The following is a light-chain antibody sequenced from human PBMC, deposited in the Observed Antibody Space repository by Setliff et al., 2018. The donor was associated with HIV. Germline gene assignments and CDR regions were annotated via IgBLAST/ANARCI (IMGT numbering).Light chain of an antibody. J-gene: IGLJ2*01. CDR2: DVT. CDR1: STDVGDYQS. Sequence: QSARTQHASVSGSPGQSITISCTGSSTDVGDYQSVSWYQQHPGEVPKLMIYDVTKRPSGVSDRFSVSKSGDTASLTISGLQAEDEADYYCCSCAGSDTWIFGGGTKVTVL. V-gene: IGLV2-23*02. CDR3: CSCAGSDTWI.